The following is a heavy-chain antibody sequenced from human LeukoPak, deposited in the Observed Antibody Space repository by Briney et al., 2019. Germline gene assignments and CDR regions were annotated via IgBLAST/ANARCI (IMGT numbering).Heavy chain of an antibody. CDR2: ISGSGGST. CDR3: AKDGLYSYPFDY. V-gene: IGHV3-23*01. Sequence: PGGSLRLSCAASGFTFSSYALSWVRQAPGKGLEWVSAISGSGGSTYHADSVKGRFTISRDNSKSTLYLQMNSLRVEDTAVYYCAKDGLYSYPFDYWGQGTLVTVSS. J-gene: IGHJ4*02. D-gene: IGHD5-18*01. CDR1: GFTFSSYA.